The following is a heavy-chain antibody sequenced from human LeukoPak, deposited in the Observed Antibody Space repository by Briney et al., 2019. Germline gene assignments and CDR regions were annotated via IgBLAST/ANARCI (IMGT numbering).Heavy chain of an antibody. CDR2: ISGSGGST. V-gene: IGHV3-23*01. CDR1: GFTFSDYY. CDR3: AKDRGPYSGYDSFFDF. J-gene: IGHJ4*02. D-gene: IGHD5-12*01. Sequence: PGGSLRLSCAASGFTFSDYYMSWIRQAPGKGLEWVSGISGSGGSTYYSDSVKGRFTISRDNSKNTLFLQMNSLRAEDTAVYYCAKDRGPYSGYDSFFDFWGQGTLVTVSS.